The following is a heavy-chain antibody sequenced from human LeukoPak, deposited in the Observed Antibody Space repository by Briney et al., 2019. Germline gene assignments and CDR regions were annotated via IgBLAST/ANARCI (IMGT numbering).Heavy chain of an antibody. V-gene: IGHV4-39*01. CDR3: ARHLSAPGEDNYYYYMDV. Sequence: PSETLSHTCNVSGGSISSANSYWGWIRHPPGKGLEWIGTIYYTGNTYYNPSLQSRVTISQDAPKNQFSLEMRSVTAADTALYYCARHLSAPGEDNYYYYMDVWGKGAAFTVSS. D-gene: IGHD6-13*01. CDR2: IYYTGNT. J-gene: IGHJ6*03. CDR1: GGSISSANSY.